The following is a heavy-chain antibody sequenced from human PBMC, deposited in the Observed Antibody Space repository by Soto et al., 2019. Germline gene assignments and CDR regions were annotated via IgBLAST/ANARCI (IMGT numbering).Heavy chain of an antibody. CDR1: GFTFSNAW. Sequence: EEQLVESGGGLVKPGGSLRLSCAASGFTFSNAWMSWVRQAPGKGLEWVGRIKTKTDGGPTDYAAPVKDRFTISRDDSKNTVYLQMNSLKTEDTAVYYCATASSGVARYFDLWGRGTLVIVSS. J-gene: IGHJ2*01. V-gene: IGHV3-15*01. D-gene: IGHD5-12*01. CDR3: ATASSGVARYFDL. CDR2: IKTKTDGGPT.